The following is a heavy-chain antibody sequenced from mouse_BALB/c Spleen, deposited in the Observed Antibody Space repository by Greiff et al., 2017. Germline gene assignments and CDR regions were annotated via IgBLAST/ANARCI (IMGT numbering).Heavy chain of an antibody. CDR2: IYPGNIDT. J-gene: IGHJ2*01. Sequence: VQLQQSGTVLARPGASVKMSCKASGYTFTSYWMHWVKQRPGQGLEWIGAIYPGNIDTSYNQKFKGKAKLTAVTSTSTAYMELSSLTNEDSAVYYCTREETTATGYFDYWGQGTTLTVSS. V-gene: IGHV1-5*01. D-gene: IGHD1-2*01. CDR3: TREETTATGYFDY. CDR1: GYTFTSYW.